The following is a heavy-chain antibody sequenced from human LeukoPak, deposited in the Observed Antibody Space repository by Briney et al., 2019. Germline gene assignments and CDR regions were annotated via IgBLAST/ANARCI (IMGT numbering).Heavy chain of an antibody. CDR2: ISGSGGST. CDR1: GFTFSSYA. CDR3: AKDSLGYSSSWYSY. D-gene: IGHD6-13*01. Sequence: GGSLRLSCAASGFTFSSYAMSWVRQAPGKGLEWVSGISGSGGSTYYADSVKGRFTISRDSSKNTLYLQMNSLRAEDTAVYYCAKDSLGYSSSWYSYWGQGTLVTVSS. V-gene: IGHV3-23*01. J-gene: IGHJ4*02.